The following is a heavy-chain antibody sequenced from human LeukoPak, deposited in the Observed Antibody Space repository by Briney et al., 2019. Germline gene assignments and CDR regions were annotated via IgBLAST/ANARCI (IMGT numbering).Heavy chain of an antibody. V-gene: IGHV1-18*04. CDR2: ISTYKGST. CDR3: ARYKVGALSGDGFDF. Sequence: ASVKVSCKTSGYSFTSHGLIWVTEAPGQGLEWRGWISTYKGSTNFGRKFQGRVTLTTDSATSTAHMDLRSLRSDDTAVYCARYKVGALSGDGFDFWGQGTLVTVSS. CDR1: GYSFTSHG. J-gene: IGHJ4*02. D-gene: IGHD4-17*01.